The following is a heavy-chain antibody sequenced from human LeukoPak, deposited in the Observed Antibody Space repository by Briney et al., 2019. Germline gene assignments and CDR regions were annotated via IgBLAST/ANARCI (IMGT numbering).Heavy chain of an antibody. CDR2: IYYSGST. CDR3: ARSSLYYYYYYGMDV. Sequence: SETLSLTCTVSGGSISSYYWSWIRQPPGKGLEWIGYIYYSGSTNYNPSLKSRVTISVDTSKNQFSLKLSSVTAADTAVYYCARSSLYYYYYYGMDVWGQGTTVTVSS. CDR1: GGSISSYY. V-gene: IGHV4-59*08. J-gene: IGHJ6*02. D-gene: IGHD5/OR15-5a*01.